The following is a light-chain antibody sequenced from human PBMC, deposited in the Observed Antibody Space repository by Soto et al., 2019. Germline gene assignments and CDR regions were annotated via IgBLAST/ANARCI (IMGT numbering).Light chain of an antibody. V-gene: IGLV2-14*01. CDR1: SSDVGVNNY. J-gene: IGLJ2*01. CDR2: EVS. Sequence: QSVLTQPASVSGSPGHAITISCTGTSSDVGVNNYVSWYKQHPGEAPKLMIYEVSNRPSGVSNRFSGSKSGNTASLTISGLQDEDEADDHCSSYTTSSSVVFGGGTKLTV. CDR3: SSYTTSSSVV.